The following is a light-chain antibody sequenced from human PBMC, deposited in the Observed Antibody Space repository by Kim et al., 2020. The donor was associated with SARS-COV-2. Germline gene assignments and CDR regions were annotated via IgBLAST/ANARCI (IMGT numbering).Light chain of an antibody. J-gene: IGLJ1*01. CDR3: CSYAGSSTLV. V-gene: IGLV2-23*02. CDR1: SSDVGSYNL. Sequence: GQSITISCTGTSSDVGSYNLVSWYQQHPGKAAKLMIYEVSKRPSGVSNRFSGSKAGNTASLTISGLQAEDEADYYCCSYAGSSTLVFGTGTKVTVL. CDR2: EVS.